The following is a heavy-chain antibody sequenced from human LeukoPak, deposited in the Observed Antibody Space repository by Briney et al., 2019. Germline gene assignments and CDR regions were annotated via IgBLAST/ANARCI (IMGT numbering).Heavy chain of an antibody. CDR1: GGSISSSSYY. CDR2: IYYSGST. CDR3: ARQSAIAARIFDY. D-gene: IGHD6-13*01. J-gene: IGHJ4*02. V-gene: IGHV4-39*01. Sequence: SETLSLTCIVSGGSISSSSYYWGWIRQPPGKGLEWIGSIYYSGSTYYNPSLASRVTISVDTSKNQFSLKLTSVTAADTAVYYCARQSAIAARIFDYWGQGTLVTVSS.